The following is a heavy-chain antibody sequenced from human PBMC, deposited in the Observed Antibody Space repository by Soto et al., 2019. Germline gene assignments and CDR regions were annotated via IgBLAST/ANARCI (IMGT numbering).Heavy chain of an antibody. D-gene: IGHD6-6*01. CDR1: GYTFTGYY. Sequence: ASVKVSCKASGYTFTGYYMHWVRQAPGQGLEWMGWINPNSGGTNYAQKFQGRVTMTRDTSISTAYMELSRLRSDDTAVYYCARGAARSPDLNYYYGMDVCGQGTTVTVSS. V-gene: IGHV1-2*02. CDR2: INPNSGGT. J-gene: IGHJ6*02. CDR3: ARGAARSPDLNYYYGMDV.